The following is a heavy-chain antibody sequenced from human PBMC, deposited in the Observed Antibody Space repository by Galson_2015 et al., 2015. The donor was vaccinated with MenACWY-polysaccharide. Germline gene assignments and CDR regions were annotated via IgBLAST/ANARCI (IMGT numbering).Heavy chain of an antibody. V-gene: IGHV3-30-3*01. CDR1: GFTFNTFA. CDR2: ISYDGSNK. Sequence: SLRLSCAGSGFTFNTFAMNWVRQAPGKGLEWVALISYDGSNKYHADSVKGRSTISRNNSKNTVYLQMDSLRPEDTALYYCARGVRSFARSDYWGQGAQVTVSS. D-gene: IGHD3-10*01. CDR3: ARGVRSFARSDY. J-gene: IGHJ4*02.